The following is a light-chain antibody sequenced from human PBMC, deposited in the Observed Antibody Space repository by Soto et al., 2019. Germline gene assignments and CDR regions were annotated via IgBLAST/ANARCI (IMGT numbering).Light chain of an antibody. Sequence: QSALTQPASVSGSPGQSITISCTGTSSDVGGYNYVSWYQQHPGKAPKLIIYEVSNRPSGVSNRFSGSKSGNTASLTISGLRAEDESNYHCCSYAGNRIFVFGGGTKLTVL. CDR3: CSYAGNRIFV. CDR1: SSDVGGYNY. CDR2: EVS. V-gene: IGLV2-14*01. J-gene: IGLJ2*01.